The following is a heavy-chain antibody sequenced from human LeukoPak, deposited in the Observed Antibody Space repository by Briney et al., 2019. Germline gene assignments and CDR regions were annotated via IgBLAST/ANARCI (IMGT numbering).Heavy chain of an antibody. CDR1: GFSLGDFN. D-gene: IGHD5-12*01. J-gene: IGHJ4*02. CDR3: ARGWGGYSSYPPDY. Sequence: PGGSLGLSCVAYGFSLGDFNMIWVRQAPGKGLEWLSYIGPSSSISYLSTYYAQSAKGRFTISRDIASNSLFLQMSSLRVEDTAIYYCARGWGGYSSYPPDYWGQGTLVTVSS. V-gene: IGHV3-48*01. CDR2: IGPSSSISYLST.